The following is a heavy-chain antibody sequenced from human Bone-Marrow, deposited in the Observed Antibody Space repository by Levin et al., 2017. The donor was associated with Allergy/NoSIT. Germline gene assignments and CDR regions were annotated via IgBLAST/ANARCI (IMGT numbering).Heavy chain of an antibody. CDR1: GGSISSSSYY. CDR2: IYYSGST. D-gene: IGHD4-17*01. Sequence: SQTLSLTCTVSGGSISSSSYYWGWIRQPPGKGLEWIGSIYYSGSTYYNPSLKSRVTISVDTSKNQFSLKLSSVTAADTAVYYCARQSRPPPQDYGDYGYWGQGTLVTVSS. J-gene: IGHJ4*02. V-gene: IGHV4-39*01. CDR3: ARQSRPPPQDYGDYGY.